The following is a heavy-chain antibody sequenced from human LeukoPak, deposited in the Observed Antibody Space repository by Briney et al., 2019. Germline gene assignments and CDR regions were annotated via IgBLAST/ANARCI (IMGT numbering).Heavy chain of an antibody. V-gene: IGHV1-2*02. J-gene: IGHJ5*02. CDR3: ARDGYCGTTKCYGTWFDP. CDR2: INPKNGDT. CDR1: GYTSTGYY. D-gene: IGHD2-2*01. Sequence: ASVKVSCKASGYTSTGYYIHWVRQAPGQGLEWMGWINPKNGDTKYAQKFQDRVTMTRDTSTSTAYMELSSLRSDDTAKYYCARDGYCGTTKCYGTWFDPGGQGTLVTVSP.